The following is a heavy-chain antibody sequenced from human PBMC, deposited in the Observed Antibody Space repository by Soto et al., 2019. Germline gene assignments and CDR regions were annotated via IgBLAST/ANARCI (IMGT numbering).Heavy chain of an antibody. CDR3: ARGVYYYDSSSYLGY. J-gene: IGHJ4*02. Sequence: GGSLRLSCAASGFTFDDYAMHWVRQAPGKGLEWVSGISWNSGSIGYADSVKGRFTISRDNAKNSLYLQMNSLRAEDTAVYYCARGVYYYDSSSYLGYWGQGTLVTVSS. D-gene: IGHD3-22*01. CDR1: GFTFDDYA. V-gene: IGHV3-9*01. CDR2: ISWNSGSI.